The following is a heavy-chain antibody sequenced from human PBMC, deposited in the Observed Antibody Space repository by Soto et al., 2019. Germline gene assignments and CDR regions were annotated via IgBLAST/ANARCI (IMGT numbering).Heavy chain of an antibody. J-gene: IGHJ6*02. CDR3: AREGVAPYYYYGMDV. Sequence: SVKVSCKASGGTFSSYTISWVRQAPGQGLEWMGGITPYFGTTNYAQTFQGRVTITADTSTSTAYMELRSLRSDDTAVYYCAREGVAPYYYYGMDVWGQGTPVTVSS. D-gene: IGHD5-12*01. V-gene: IGHV1-69*06. CDR2: ITPYFGTT. CDR1: GGTFSSYT.